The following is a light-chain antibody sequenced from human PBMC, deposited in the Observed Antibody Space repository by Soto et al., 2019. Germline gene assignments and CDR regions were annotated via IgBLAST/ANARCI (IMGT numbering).Light chain of an antibody. V-gene: IGKV1-39*01. CDR1: QSISSY. J-gene: IGKJ3*01. CDR2: AAS. CDR3: QQTYSTTT. Sequence: DIQMTQSPSSLSASVGDRVTITCRASQSISSYLNWYQQKPGKAPKLLIYAASSLQSGGPSRFSDSGSGTDFSLDISSLQPEDFATYYCQQTYSTTTFGPGTKVDIK.